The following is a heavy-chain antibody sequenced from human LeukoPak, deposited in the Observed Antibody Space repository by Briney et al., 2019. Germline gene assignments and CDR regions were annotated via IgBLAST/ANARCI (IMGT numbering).Heavy chain of an antibody. CDR2: IRSSGGDI. Sequence: PGGSLRLSCAASGFTFSSYAMTWVRQAPGKGLEWLSHIRSSGGDIRYADSVKGRFTISRDDAKNSLFLQLNSLRAEDTAVYYCARDKDWAFDYWGQGTLVTVSS. D-gene: IGHD3/OR15-3a*01. CDR1: GFTFSSYA. V-gene: IGHV3-21*05. J-gene: IGHJ4*02. CDR3: ARDKDWAFDY.